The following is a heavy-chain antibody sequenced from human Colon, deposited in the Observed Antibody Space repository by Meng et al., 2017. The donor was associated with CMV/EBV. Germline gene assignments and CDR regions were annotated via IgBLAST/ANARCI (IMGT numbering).Heavy chain of an antibody. V-gene: IGHV3-48*04. CDR2: FIYNGKST. D-gene: IGHD2-21*01. CDR3: ETESLGHCGGACSLLDH. CDR1: GSTSVHYS. Sequence: GGPLRSSFAGLGSTSVHYSMNWVRQDPGKGLEWLSYFIYNGKSTYYADSVKGRFTVSRDNAQNSLSLQMDNLSAEDTAVYYCETESLGHCGGACSLLDHWGQGTQVTVSS. J-gene: IGHJ4*02.